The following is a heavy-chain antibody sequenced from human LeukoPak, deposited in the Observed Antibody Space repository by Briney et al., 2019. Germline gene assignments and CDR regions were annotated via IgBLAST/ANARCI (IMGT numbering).Heavy chain of an antibody. CDR3: ARRCSGGSCYRAFDY. D-gene: IGHD2-15*01. Sequence: PSETLSLTCTVSGGSISSYYWGWIRQPPGKGLEWIGYIYYSGSTNYNPSLKSRVTISVDTSKNQFSLKLSSVTAADTAVYYCARRCSGGSCYRAFDYWGQGTLVTVSS. CDR1: GGSISSYY. J-gene: IGHJ4*02. CDR2: IYYSGST. V-gene: IGHV4-59*08.